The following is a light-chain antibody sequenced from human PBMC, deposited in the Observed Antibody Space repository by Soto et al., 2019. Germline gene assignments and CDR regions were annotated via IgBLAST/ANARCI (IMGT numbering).Light chain of an antibody. V-gene: IGLV2-11*01. CDR2: DVS. CDR1: SSDVGGYNY. CDR3: CSYAGSPRYV. J-gene: IGLJ1*01. Sequence: QSVLTQPRSVSGSPGQSVTISCTGTSSDVGGYNYVSWYQQHPGKAPKVMIYDVSERPSGVPDRFSGSKSGNTASLTISGLQAEDEADYYCCSYAGSPRYVFGTWTKVTVL.